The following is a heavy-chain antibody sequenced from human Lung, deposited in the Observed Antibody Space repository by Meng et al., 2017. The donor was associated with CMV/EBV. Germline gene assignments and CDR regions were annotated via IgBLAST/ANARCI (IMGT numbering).Heavy chain of an antibody. Sequence: FTFSNAEMSWVRQAPGKGLEWVGRIISEADGGTTHHAAPVKGRFTISRDDSKNTLYLQMNSLKTEDTAMYYCATDLYYDDSGLRDYWGRGTLVTVSS. CDR1: FTFSNAE. D-gene: IGHD3-22*01. CDR3: ATDLYYDDSGLRDY. J-gene: IGHJ4*02. CDR2: IISEADGGTT. V-gene: IGHV3-15*01.